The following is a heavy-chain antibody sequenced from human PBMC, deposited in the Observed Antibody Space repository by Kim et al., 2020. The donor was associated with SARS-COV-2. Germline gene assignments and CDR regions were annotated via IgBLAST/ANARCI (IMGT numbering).Heavy chain of an antibody. Sequence: SETLSLTCTVSGGSISSYYWSWIRQPAGKGLEWIGRIYTSGSANYNPSLKSRVTMSVDTSKNQFSLKLSSVTAADTAVYYCARGGGWLLPAGFDYWGQGTLVTVSS. J-gene: IGHJ4*02. V-gene: IGHV4-4*07. CDR3: ARGGGWLLPAGFDY. D-gene: IGHD3-22*01. CDR1: GGSISSYY. CDR2: IYTSGSA.